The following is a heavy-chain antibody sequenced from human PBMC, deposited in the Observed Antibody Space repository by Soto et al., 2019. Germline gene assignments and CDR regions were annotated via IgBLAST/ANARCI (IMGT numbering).Heavy chain of an antibody. D-gene: IGHD3-16*01. CDR1: GFTFSSYA. Sequence: PGGSLRLSCAASGFTFSSYAMSWVRQAPGKGLEWVSAISGSGGSAYYADSVKGRFTISRDNSKNTLYLQMNSLRAEDTAVYYCAKDVGSGRRWGAYGMDVWGQGTTVTVSS. J-gene: IGHJ6*02. V-gene: IGHV3-23*01. CDR2: ISGSGGSA. CDR3: AKDVGSGRRWGAYGMDV.